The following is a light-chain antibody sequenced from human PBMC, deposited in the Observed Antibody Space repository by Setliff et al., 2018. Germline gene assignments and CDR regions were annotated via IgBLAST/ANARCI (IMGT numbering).Light chain of an antibody. CDR1: SSDIGNYDL. CDR2: EVD. J-gene: IGLJ1*01. CDR3: CSYAGNSLYV. V-gene: IGLV2-23*02. Sequence: QSVLTQPASASGSPGQSITISCTGTSSDIGNYDLVSWYQHSPGEAPKLLIYEVDERPSGVSNRFSGSKSGNTASLTISGLQAEDGADYSCCSYAGNSLYVFGTGTKVTVL.